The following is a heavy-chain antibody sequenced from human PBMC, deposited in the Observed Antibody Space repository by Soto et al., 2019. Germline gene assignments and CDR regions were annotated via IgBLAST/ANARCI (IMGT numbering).Heavy chain of an antibody. Sequence: AAGSLTLSCTASGFTFGDYAMSWVRQAPGKGLEWVGFIRSKAYGGTTEYAASVKGRFTTSRDDSKSIAYLQINSLNTEATAVYYCTRETIPNNWNSDYDAFDIWGQGTMVTVSS. CDR2: IRSKAYGGTT. D-gene: IGHD1-7*01. J-gene: IGHJ3*02. CDR3: TRETIPNNWNSDYDAFDI. V-gene: IGHV3-49*04. CDR1: GFTFGDYA.